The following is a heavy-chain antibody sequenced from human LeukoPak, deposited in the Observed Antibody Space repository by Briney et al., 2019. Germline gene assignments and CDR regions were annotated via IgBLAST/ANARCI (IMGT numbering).Heavy chain of an antibody. CDR1: GFSFENYA. D-gene: IGHD2-15*01. CDR2: IRFDGTHK. Sequence: PGGSLRLSCAASGFSFENYAMHWVRQAPGKELEWVALIRFDGTHKYHADSVKGRFTISRDNSRNTLSLQMSSLRAEDSAVYYCTKSAYCSGGTCYSKTFGQWGQGTLVTVSS. J-gene: IGHJ4*02. CDR3: TKSAYCSGGTCYSKTFGQ. V-gene: IGHV3-30*02.